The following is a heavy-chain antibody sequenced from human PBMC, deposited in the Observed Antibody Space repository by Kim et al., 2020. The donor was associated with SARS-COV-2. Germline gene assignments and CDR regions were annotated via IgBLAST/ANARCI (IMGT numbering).Heavy chain of an antibody. CDR1: GGSISSSSYY. CDR2: IYYSGST. D-gene: IGHD6-13*01. J-gene: IGHJ4*02. CDR3: ARRAPSWYWVGLDY. V-gene: IGHV4-39*01. Sequence: SETLSLTCTVSGGSISSSSYYWGWIRQPPGKGLEWIGSIYYSGSTYYNPSLKSRVTISVDTSKNQFSLKLSSVTAADTAVYYCARRAPSWYWVGLDYWGQGTLVTVSS.